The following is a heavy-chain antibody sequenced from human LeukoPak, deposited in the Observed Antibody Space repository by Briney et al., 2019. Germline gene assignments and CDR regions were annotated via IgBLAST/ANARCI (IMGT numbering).Heavy chain of an antibody. V-gene: IGHV3-48*01. CDR1: GFTFSTSS. J-gene: IGHJ4*02. D-gene: IGHD1-26*01. CDR2: ISPSSTLI. CDR3: ASLASEWELPEVDY. Sequence: PGGSLRLSCAASGFTFSTSSMNWVRQAPGTGLEWVSYISPSSTLIYYADSVKGRFTISRDNAKKSLFLQMNSLRAEDTAVYYCASLASEWELPEVDYWGLGTLVTVSS.